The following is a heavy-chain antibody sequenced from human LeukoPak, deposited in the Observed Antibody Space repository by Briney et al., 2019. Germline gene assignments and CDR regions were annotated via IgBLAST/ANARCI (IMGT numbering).Heavy chain of an antibody. CDR3: AKDRGNLYHIWSGYYFDY. CDR1: GFTFSNYW. V-gene: IGHV3-7*03. J-gene: IGHJ4*02. D-gene: IGHD3-3*01. CDR2: IKEDGSEK. Sequence: PGGSLRLSCAASGFTFSNYWMSWVRQAPGKGLEWVANIKEDGSEKNYVDSVKGRFTISRDNAKNSLFLQMNSLRAEDTAVYYCAKDRGNLYHIWSGYYFDYWGQGTLVTVSS.